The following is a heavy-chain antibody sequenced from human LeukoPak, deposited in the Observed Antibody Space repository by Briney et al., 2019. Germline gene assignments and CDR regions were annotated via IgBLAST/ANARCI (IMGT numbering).Heavy chain of an antibody. V-gene: IGHV3-73*01. D-gene: IGHD4-17*01. Sequence: SGGSLSLSCAASRFTFSGSAMHGVPQASGKGLEWVGRLRSKGNSYTTAYAASVKGRFTISRDDSKNTAYLQMNSLKTEDTAVYYCTSRDSTVTPTGYFQHWGQGTLVTVSS. CDR2: LRSKGNSYTT. J-gene: IGHJ1*01. CDR3: TSRDSTVTPTGYFQH. CDR1: RFTFSGSA.